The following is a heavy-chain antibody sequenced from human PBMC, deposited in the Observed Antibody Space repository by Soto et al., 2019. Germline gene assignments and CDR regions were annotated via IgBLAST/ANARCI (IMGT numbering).Heavy chain of an antibody. CDR3: ARAETRSGAFDF. CDR1: GFTFSSYD. CDR2: IGTAGDT. Sequence: EVQLVESGGGLVQPGGSLRLSCAASGFTFSSYDMHWVRQATGKGLEWVSAIGTAGDTYYPGSVKGRFTISRENAKNSLYLQMNSLRAGDTAVYYCARAETRSGAFDFWGQGTMVTVSS. V-gene: IGHV3-13*04. J-gene: IGHJ3*01. D-gene: IGHD3-10*01.